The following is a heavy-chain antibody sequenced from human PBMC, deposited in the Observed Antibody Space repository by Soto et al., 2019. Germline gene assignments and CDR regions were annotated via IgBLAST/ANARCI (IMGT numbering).Heavy chain of an antibody. CDR1: GGSISPYY. J-gene: IGHJ4*02. D-gene: IGHD1-1*01. CDR3: ARGRESYKWNDVGY. Sequence: SETLSLTCTVSGGSISPYYWTWIRQSPGKGLEWIGYIYYSGSTNYNPSLKSRVTISLYTSKNQFSLKLSSVTAADTAVYYCARGRESYKWNDVGYWGQGTLVTAPQ. V-gene: IGHV4-59*01. CDR2: IYYSGST.